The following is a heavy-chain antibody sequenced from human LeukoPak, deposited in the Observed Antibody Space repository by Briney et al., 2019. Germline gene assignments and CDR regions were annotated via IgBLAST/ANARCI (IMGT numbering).Heavy chain of an antibody. CDR3: ARDHNLEADYDFWSGYHHYMDV. V-gene: IGHV4-30-4*08. Sequence: SQTLSLTCTVSGGSISSGDYYWSWIRQPPGKGLEWIGYIYYSGSTYYNPSLKSRVTISVDTSKNQFSLKLSSVTAADTAVYYSARDHNLEADYDFWSGYHHYMDVWGKGTTVTVSS. J-gene: IGHJ6*03. CDR1: GGSISSGDYY. D-gene: IGHD3-3*01. CDR2: IYYSGST.